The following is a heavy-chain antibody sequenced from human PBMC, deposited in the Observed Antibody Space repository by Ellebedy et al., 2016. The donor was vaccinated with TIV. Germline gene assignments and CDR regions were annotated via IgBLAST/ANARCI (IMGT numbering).Heavy chain of an antibody. V-gene: IGHV5-51*01. D-gene: IGHD4-11*01. Sequence: PGGSLRLSCKGPGYTSTDYWIAWVRQMHGKGLEWMGIIYPGDSETRYSPSFRGQVTISADQSISTAYLQWTSLKASDTAIYFCARHMTLTLTPPGLPIDWGQGTLVTVSS. J-gene: IGHJ4*02. CDR1: GYTSTDYW. CDR3: ARHMTLTLTPPGLPID. CDR2: IYPGDSET.